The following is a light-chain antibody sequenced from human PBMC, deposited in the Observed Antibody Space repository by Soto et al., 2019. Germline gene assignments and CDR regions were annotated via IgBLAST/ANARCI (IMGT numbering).Light chain of an antibody. J-gene: IGKJ5*01. Sequence: DIQMTQSPSTLSASVGDTVPITCRASQSVNIWLAWYQQKPGKVPKLLIYMASGLHSGVPSRFSGSGSGTDFPLTISSLEPEDSAVYYCQQRSNSPPWITFGQGTRLEI. CDR3: QQRSNSPPWIT. CDR1: QSVNIW. CDR2: MAS. V-gene: IGKV1-5*03.